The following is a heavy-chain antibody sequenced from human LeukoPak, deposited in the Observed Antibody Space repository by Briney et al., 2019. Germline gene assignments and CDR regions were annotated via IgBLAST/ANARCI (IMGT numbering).Heavy chain of an antibody. D-gene: IGHD4-11*01. J-gene: IGHJ4*02. CDR2: ISYDGSNR. CDR3: AKVGLTVTTILDYFDY. Sequence: GGSLRLSCAASGFTFSSYAMHWVRQAPGKGLEWVAVISYDGSNRYYADSVKGRFTISRDNSKNTLFLQMNSLRAEDTAVYYCAKVGLTVTTILDYFDYWGQGTLVTVSS. CDR1: GFTFSSYA. V-gene: IGHV3-30*04.